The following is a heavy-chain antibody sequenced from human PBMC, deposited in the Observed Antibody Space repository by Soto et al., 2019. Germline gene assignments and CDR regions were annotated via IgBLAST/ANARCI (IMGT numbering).Heavy chain of an antibody. D-gene: IGHD3-22*01. CDR2: ISYDGSNR. J-gene: IGHJ4*02. CDR1: GFTFSSYA. CDR3: ARAPESYYDSSGYYYGYFDY. V-gene: IGHV3-30-3*01. Sequence: GSLRLSCAASGFTFSSYAMHWVRQAPGKGLEWVAVISYDGSNRYYADSVKGRFTISRDNSKNTLYLQMNSLRAEDTAVYYCARAPESYYDSSGYYYGYFDYWGQGTLVTVSS.